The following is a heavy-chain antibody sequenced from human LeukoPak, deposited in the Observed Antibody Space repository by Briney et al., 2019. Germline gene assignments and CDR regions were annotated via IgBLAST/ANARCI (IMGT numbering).Heavy chain of an antibody. Sequence: SGGSLTLSCAASGFTFSSYGMHWVRQAPGKGLEWVAVISYDGSNTYYADSVNGRFTISRDNSKNTLSLQMNSLRAEDTAMYYCACSVGAVRAAAGTDYYYGMDVWGQGTTVTVSS. CDR2: ISYDGSNT. J-gene: IGHJ6*02. CDR1: GFTFSSYG. CDR3: ACSVGAVRAAAGTDYYYGMDV. D-gene: IGHD6-13*01. V-gene: IGHV3-30*03.